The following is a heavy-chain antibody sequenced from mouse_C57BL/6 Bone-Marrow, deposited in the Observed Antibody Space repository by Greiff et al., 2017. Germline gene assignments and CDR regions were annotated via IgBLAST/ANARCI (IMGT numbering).Heavy chain of an antibody. V-gene: IGHV5-6*02. Sequence: EVKLEESGGDLVKPGGSLKLSCAASGFTFSSYGMSWVRQTPDKRLEWVATISSGGSYTYYPDSVKGRFTLSRDNAKNPLYLQMSSLKSEDTAMYDCAPYYGSSPAWFAYWGQGTLVTVSA. J-gene: IGHJ3*01. CDR3: APYYGSSPAWFAY. D-gene: IGHD1-1*01. CDR2: ISSGGSYT. CDR1: GFTFSSYG.